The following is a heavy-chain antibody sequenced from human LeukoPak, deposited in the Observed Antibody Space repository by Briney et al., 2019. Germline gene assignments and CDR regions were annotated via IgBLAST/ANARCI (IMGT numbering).Heavy chain of an antibody. CDR3: ARGNLQRIAVAGTRGAFDI. Sequence: SETLSLTCAVYGGSFSGYYWSWIRQPPGKGLEWIGEINHSGSTNYNPSLKSRVTISVDTSKNQFSLKLSSVPAADTAVYSCARGNLQRIAVAGTRGAFDIWGQGTMVTVSS. V-gene: IGHV4-34*01. CDR2: INHSGST. CDR1: GGSFSGYY. J-gene: IGHJ3*02. D-gene: IGHD6-19*01.